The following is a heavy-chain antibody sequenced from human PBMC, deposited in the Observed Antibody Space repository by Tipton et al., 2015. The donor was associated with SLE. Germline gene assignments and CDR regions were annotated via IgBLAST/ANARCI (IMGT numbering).Heavy chain of an antibody. D-gene: IGHD4-17*01. J-gene: IGHJ3*02. CDR1: GFSLSTYW. Sequence: SLRLSCAASGFSLSTYWMHWVRQAPGKGLGWVSRLNLDGRHISYADSVKGRITISRDAAKNTLYLQMNRLRAEYSAVYYCAKARTTVTSDDAFDIWGQGTMSPSLQ. CDR2: LNLDGRHI. CDR3: AKARTTVTSDDAFDI. V-gene: IGHV3-74*01.